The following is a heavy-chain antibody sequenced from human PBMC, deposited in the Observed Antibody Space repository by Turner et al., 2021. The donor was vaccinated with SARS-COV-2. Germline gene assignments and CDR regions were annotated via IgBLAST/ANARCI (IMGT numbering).Heavy chain of an antibody. D-gene: IGHD3-9*01. Sequence: EVQLVESGGGLVKPGGSLSLSCAASGFTFSDAWMDWVRQAPGKGLEWVGRIKSLPDGAKTGYAAPVQGRFSISRDDSKNMVHLQMSSLTTEDTAVYYCCTDLSDDIPHDALDIWGRGTVVTVSS. CDR3: CTDLSDDIPHDALDI. J-gene: IGHJ3*02. CDR2: IKSLPDGAKT. CDR1: GFTFSDAW. V-gene: IGHV3-15*01.